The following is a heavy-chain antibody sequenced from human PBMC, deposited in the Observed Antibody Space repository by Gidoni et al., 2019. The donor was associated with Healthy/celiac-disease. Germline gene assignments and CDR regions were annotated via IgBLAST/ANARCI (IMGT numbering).Heavy chain of an antibody. CDR1: AGTFSSSA. CDR2: IIPIFGTA. CDR3: ARVDQWELPYFDY. D-gene: IGHD1-26*01. V-gene: IGHV1-69*06. J-gene: IGHJ4*02. Sequence: QVQLVQSGAEVKKRGSSLKVSCKASAGTFSSSAISWVRQGPGQGLEWMGGIIPIFGTANYAQKFEGRVTITADKSTSTAYMELSSLRSEDTAVYYCARVDQWELPYFDYWGQGTLVTVSS.